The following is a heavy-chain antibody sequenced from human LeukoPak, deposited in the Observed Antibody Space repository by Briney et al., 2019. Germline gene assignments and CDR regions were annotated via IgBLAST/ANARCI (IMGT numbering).Heavy chain of an antibody. Sequence: ASVKVSCKASGYTFTNYAMNWVRQAPGQGLEWMGWIHPSTGNPTYAQGFTGRFVFSLDTSVSTAYLQISSLKAEDTAVYYCGREYIDPTLDGSGSYIDYWGQGTLVTVSS. D-gene: IGHD3-10*01. CDR1: GYTFTNYA. CDR2: IHPSTGNP. V-gene: IGHV7-4-1*02. J-gene: IGHJ4*02. CDR3: GREYIDPTLDGSGSYIDY.